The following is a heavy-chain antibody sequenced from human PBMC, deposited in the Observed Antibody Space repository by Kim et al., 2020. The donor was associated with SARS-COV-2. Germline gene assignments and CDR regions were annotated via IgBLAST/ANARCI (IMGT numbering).Heavy chain of an antibody. J-gene: IGHJ6*03. D-gene: IGHD1-7*01. Sequence: GGSLRLSCAASGFTVSSYEMNWVRQAPGKGLEWVSYIISSGSTLYYAYSVKGRFTISRDNAKNSLYLQMNSLRAEDTAVYYCACVGLELNYYYYCMDVWGEGPAVTVSS. V-gene: IGHV3-48*03. CDR3: ACVGLELNYYYYCMDV. CDR1: GFTVSSYE. CDR2: IISSGSTL.